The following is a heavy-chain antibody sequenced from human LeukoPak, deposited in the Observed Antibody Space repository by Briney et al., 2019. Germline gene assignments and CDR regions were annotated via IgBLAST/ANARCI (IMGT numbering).Heavy chain of an antibody. D-gene: IGHD2-21*02. CDR3: AREFFADYYFDY. V-gene: IGHV3-7*01. J-gene: IGHJ4*02. CDR2: IKVDGSEQ. Sequence: PGGSLRLSCAASGFTFSTYWTSWVRQAPGKGLEWVANIKVDGSEQNYVDSVKGRFTISRDNARNSLYLQMNSLRAEDTAVYYCAREFFADYYFDYWGQGTLVTVSS. CDR1: GFTFSTYW.